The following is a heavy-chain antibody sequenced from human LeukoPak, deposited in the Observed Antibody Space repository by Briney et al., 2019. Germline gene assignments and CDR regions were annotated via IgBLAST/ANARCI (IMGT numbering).Heavy chain of an antibody. V-gene: IGHV4-59*08. CDR3: ARRPETSYSSSLDY. Sequence: SETLSLTCTVSGGSISTYYWSWIRQPPGKGLEWIGYMSYSGSTKYNPSLKSRVTISVDTSKNQFSLKLSSVTAADTAVYYCARRPETSYSSSLDYWGQGTLVTVSS. J-gene: IGHJ4*02. D-gene: IGHD6-6*01. CDR2: MSYSGST. CDR1: GGSISTYY.